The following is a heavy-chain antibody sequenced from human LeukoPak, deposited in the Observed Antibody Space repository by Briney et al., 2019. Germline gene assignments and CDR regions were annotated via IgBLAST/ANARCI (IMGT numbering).Heavy chain of an antibody. CDR3: ARWTGDYHYYYYYYMDV. Sequence: GGSLRLSCAASGFTFSNYEMNWVRQAPGKGLEWVSYISSSGSTIYYADSVKGRFTISRDNAKNSLYLQMNSLRAEDTAVYYCARWTGDYHYYYYYYMDVWGKGTTVTISS. V-gene: IGHV3-48*03. CDR2: ISSSGSTI. CDR1: GFTFSNYE. J-gene: IGHJ6*03. D-gene: IGHD4-17*01.